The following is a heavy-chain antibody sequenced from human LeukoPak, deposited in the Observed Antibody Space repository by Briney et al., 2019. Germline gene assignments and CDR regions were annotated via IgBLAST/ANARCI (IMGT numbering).Heavy chain of an antibody. V-gene: IGHV1-24*01. CDR3: ATDGTWFGELYGMDV. D-gene: IGHD3-10*01. Sequence: GASVKVSCKVSGYTLTELSMHWVRQALGKGLEWMGGFDPEDGETIYAQKFQGRVTMTEDTSTDTAYMELSSLRSEDTAVYYCATDGTWFGELYGMDVWGQGTTVTVSS. J-gene: IGHJ6*02. CDR2: FDPEDGET. CDR1: GYTLTELS.